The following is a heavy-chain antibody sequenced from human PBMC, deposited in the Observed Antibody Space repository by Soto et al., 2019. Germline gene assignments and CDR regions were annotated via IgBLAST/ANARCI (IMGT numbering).Heavy chain of an antibody. Sequence: CAVSGESVWSAVDSWSWIRQPPGKGLEWIGYIYYSGSTYYSPSLNSRVTISVDTSKNQFSLKLNSVTAADTAVYFCARVDIWTGYGCMDVWVQGTTVPGSS. CDR3: ARVDIWTGYGCMDV. V-gene: IGHV4-30-4*01. CDR1: GESVWSAVDS. D-gene: IGHD3-9*01. CDR2: IYYSGST. J-gene: IGHJ6*02.